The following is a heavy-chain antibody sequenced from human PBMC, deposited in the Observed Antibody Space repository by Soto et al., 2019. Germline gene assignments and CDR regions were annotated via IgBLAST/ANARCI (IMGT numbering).Heavy chain of an antibody. CDR2: IIPILGIA. CDR3: ARGLHYDSISLDDY. V-gene: IGHV1-69*02. Sequence: QVQLVQSGAEVKKPGSSVKVSCKASGGTFSSYTISWVRQAPGQGLEWMRRIIPILGIANYAQKFQGRVTITADKSTSTAYMELSSLRSEDTAVYYCARGLHYDSISLDDYWGQGTLVTVSS. CDR1: GGTFSSYT. D-gene: IGHD3-22*01. J-gene: IGHJ4*02.